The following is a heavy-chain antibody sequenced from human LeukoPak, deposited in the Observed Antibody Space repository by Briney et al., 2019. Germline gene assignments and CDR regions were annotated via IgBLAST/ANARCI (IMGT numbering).Heavy chain of an antibody. Sequence: ASVKVSCKASGYSFTGYYMHWVRQAPGQGLGWMGWINPNSGDTNFAQNFQGRVTMTRDTSISTVYMELSRLRSDDTAVFYCARGYYDSSDFEYFQHWGQGTLVTVSS. J-gene: IGHJ1*01. CDR2: INPNSGDT. CDR1: GYSFTGYY. V-gene: IGHV1-2*02. CDR3: ARGYYDSSDFEYFQH. D-gene: IGHD3-22*01.